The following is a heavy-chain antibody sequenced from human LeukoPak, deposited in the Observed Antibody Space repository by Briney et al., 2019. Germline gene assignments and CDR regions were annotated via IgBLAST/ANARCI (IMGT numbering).Heavy chain of an antibody. D-gene: IGHD7-27*01. CDR3: ARDVAWGQGFDY. CDR2: IYYSGST. CDR1: GGSISSSY. J-gene: IGHJ4*02. Sequence: PSETLSLTCTVSGGSISSSYWSWIRQPPGKGLEWIGYIYYSGSTNYNPSLKSRVTMSVDTSKNQFSLKLSSVTAADTAVYYCARDVAWGQGFDYWGQGTLVTVSS. V-gene: IGHV4-59*01.